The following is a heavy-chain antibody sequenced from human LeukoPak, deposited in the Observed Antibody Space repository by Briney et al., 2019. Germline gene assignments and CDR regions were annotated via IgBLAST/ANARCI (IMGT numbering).Heavy chain of an antibody. D-gene: IGHD1-14*01. CDR2: ISGNGGNT. Sequence: GGSLSLSCAGSGFTFDDYAMHWVRPVPGKGLEWVSLISGNGGNTYYADSVKGRFTISRANSKNSLYLHMNSLRAEATSDYYCAKVKATGGGAFDIWGQGATVTVSS. V-gene: IGHV3-43*02. CDR1: GFTFDDYA. J-gene: IGHJ3*02. CDR3: AKVKATGGGAFDI.